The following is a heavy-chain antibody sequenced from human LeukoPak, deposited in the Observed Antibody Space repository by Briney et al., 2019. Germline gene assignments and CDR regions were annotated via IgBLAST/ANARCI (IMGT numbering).Heavy chain of an antibody. D-gene: IGHD2-21*01. V-gene: IGHV3-7*01. J-gene: IGHJ3*02. CDR2: IKQDGSEK. CDR3: ARDAMHMAFDI. CDR1: GFTYSSYW. Sequence: GGSLRLSCAASGFTYSSYWMSWVRQAPGKGLEWVANIKQDGSEKYYVDSVKGRFAISRDNAKKSLYLQMNSLRAEDTAVYYCARDAMHMAFDIWGQGTMVTVSS.